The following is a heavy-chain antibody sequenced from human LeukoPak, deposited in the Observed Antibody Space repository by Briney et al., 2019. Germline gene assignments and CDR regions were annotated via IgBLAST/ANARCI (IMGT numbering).Heavy chain of an antibody. CDR3: ARVARITIFGVVIITLDY. V-gene: IGHV1-2*02. CDR2: INPNSGGT. J-gene: IGHJ4*02. Sequence: ASVKVSCKASGYTFTGYYVHWVRQAPGQGLEWMGWINPNSGGTNYAQKFQGRVTITRDTSISTAYMKLSRLISDDTAVYYCARVARITIFGVVIITLDYWGQGTLVTVSS. CDR1: GYTFTGYY. D-gene: IGHD3-3*01.